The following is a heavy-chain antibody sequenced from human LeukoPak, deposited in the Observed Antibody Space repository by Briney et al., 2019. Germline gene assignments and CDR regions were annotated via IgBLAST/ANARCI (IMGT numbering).Heavy chain of an antibody. Sequence: SETLSLTCTVSGGSISSSSYYWGWIRQPPGKGLEWIGSIYYSGSTYYNPSLKSRVTISVDTSKNQFSLKLSSVTAADTAVYYCAGLPPYDYVWGSYRYFDYWGQGTLVTVSS. CDR2: IYYSGST. J-gene: IGHJ4*02. CDR3: AGLPPYDYVWGSYRYFDY. V-gene: IGHV4-39*01. D-gene: IGHD3-16*02. CDR1: GGSISSSSYY.